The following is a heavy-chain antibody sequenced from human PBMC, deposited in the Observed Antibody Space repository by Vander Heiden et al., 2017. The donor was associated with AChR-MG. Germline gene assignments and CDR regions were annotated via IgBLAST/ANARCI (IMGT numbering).Heavy chain of an antibody. CDR3: ARDGRGGPSDAFDI. J-gene: IGHJ3*02. CDR2: IYYSGST. CDR1: GGSISSYY. V-gene: IGHV4-59*01. Sequence: QVQLQESGPGLVKPSETLSLTCTVSGGSISSYYWSWIRQPPGKGLEWIGYIYYSGSTNYNPSLKSRVTISVDTSKNQLSLKLRSVTAADTAVYYCARDGRGGPSDAFDIWGQGTMVTVSS. D-gene: IGHD3-16*01.